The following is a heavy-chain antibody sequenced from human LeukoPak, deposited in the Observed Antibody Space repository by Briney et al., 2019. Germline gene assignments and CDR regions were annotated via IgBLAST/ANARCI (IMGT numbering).Heavy chain of an antibody. CDR3: ARDSLSAAGTPLSY. V-gene: IGHV1-69*13. J-gene: IGHJ4*02. Sequence: SVKVSCKTSGYTFSNYGISWVRQAPGQGLEWMGGITPIFGTANYAQKFQGRVTITADESTSTAYMELSSLRSEDTAVYYCARDSLSAAGTPLSYWGQGTLVTVSS. CDR1: GYTFSNYG. D-gene: IGHD6-13*01. CDR2: ITPIFGTA.